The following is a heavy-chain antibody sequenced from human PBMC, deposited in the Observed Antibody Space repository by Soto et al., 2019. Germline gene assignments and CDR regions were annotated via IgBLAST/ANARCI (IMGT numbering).Heavy chain of an antibody. V-gene: IGHV1-18*01. CDR1: GYTFTSYG. D-gene: IGHD4-17*01. Sequence: ASVKVSCKASGYTFTSYGISWVRQAPGQGLEWMGWISAYNGNTNYAQKLQGRVAMTTDTSTSTAYMELRSLRSDDTAVYYCARFYGGNLGYYYGMDVWGQGTTVTVSS. J-gene: IGHJ6*02. CDR3: ARFYGGNLGYYYGMDV. CDR2: ISAYNGNT.